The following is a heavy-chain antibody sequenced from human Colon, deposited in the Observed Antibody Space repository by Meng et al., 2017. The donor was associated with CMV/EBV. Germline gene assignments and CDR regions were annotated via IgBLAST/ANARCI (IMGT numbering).Heavy chain of an antibody. Sequence: SETLSLTCTVSGYSISSGYYWGWIRQPPGKGLEWIGSIYHSGSTYYNPSPKSRVTISVDTSKNQFSLKLSSVTAADTAVYYCAGITGTLDYWGQGTLVTVSS. CDR1: GYSISSGYY. V-gene: IGHV4-38-2*02. J-gene: IGHJ4*02. D-gene: IGHD1-20*01. CDR2: IYHSGST. CDR3: AGITGTLDY.